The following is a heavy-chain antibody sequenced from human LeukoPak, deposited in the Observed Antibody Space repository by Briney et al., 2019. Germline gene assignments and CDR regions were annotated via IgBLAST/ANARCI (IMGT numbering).Heavy chain of an antibody. J-gene: IGHJ6*02. CDR3: ARNKSPYDMDV. V-gene: IGHV6-1*01. CDR2: TFYRSKWYN. CDR1: GDSVSSNSAA. D-gene: IGHD2/OR15-2a*01. Sequence: SQSLSLTCAISGDSVSSNSAASDWIRQSPSGGLGWLGRTFYRSKWYNDYAVSVKSRITINPDTSKNQFSLQLNSVTPEDTAVYYCARNKSPYDMDVWGQGTTVTVSS.